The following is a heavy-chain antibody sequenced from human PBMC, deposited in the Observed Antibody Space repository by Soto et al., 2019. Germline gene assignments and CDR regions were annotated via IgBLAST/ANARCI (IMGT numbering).Heavy chain of an antibody. Sequence: QVQLVESGGGVVQPGRSLRLSCAASGFTFSSYGMHWVRQAPGKGLEWVAVIWSDGSNKYYADSVKGRFTISRDNSKNTLYLQMNSLRAEDTAVYYCARGTDSLHSSSWFLISGFLFDYWGQGTLVTVSS. D-gene: IGHD6-13*01. V-gene: IGHV3-33*01. CDR3: ARGTDSLHSSSWFLISGFLFDY. J-gene: IGHJ4*02. CDR2: IWSDGSNK. CDR1: GFTFSSYG.